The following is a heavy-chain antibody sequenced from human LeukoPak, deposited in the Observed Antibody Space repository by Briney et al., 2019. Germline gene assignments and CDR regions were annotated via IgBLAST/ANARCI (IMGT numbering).Heavy chain of an antibody. CDR1: GFTFSNYG. Sequence: GGSLRLSCAASGFTFSNYGLSWVRQAPGKGLEWVSAIGHSGDNTYYAESVKGRFTISRDNSKNTLYLQMNSLRAEDTAVYYCARESGYKGLGFDYWGQGTLVTFSS. V-gene: IGHV3-23*01. CDR2: IGHSGDNT. D-gene: IGHD5-12*01. CDR3: ARESGYKGLGFDY. J-gene: IGHJ4*02.